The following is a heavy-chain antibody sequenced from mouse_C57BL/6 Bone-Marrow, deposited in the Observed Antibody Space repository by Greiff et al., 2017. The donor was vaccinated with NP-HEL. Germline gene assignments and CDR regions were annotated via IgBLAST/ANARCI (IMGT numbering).Heavy chain of an antibody. CDR2: IHPNSGST. D-gene: IGHD2-4*01. Sequence: QVQLQQSGAELVKPGASVKLSCKASGYTFTSYWMHWVKQRPGQGLEWIGMIHPNSGSTTYNEKFKSKATLTVDKSSSTAYMQLSSLTSEDSAVYYCATYYDYDEGFAYWGQGTLVTVSA. J-gene: IGHJ3*01. V-gene: IGHV1-64*01. CDR1: GYTFTSYW. CDR3: ATYYDYDEGFAY.